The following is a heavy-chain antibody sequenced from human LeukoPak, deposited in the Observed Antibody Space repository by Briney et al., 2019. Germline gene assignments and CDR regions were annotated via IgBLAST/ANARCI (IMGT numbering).Heavy chain of an antibody. Sequence: SVKVSCKASGGTFSSYAISWVRQAPGQGLEWMGGIIPIFGTASYAQKFQGRVTITADESTSTAYMELSSLRSEDTAVYFCASAPRYSSSWPNNWFDPWGRGTLVTVSS. J-gene: IGHJ5*02. CDR2: IIPIFGTA. V-gene: IGHV1-69*13. CDR1: GGTFSSYA. CDR3: ASAPRYSSSWPNNWFDP. D-gene: IGHD6-13*01.